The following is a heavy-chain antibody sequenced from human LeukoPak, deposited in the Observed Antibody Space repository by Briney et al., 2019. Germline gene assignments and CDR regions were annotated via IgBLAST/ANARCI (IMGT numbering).Heavy chain of an antibody. CDR2: IRSKAYRGTA. Sequence: GGSLRLSCTGSGFTFGDHAMSWVRQAPGKGLEWVGFIRSKAYRGTAEYAASVKGRFTISRDDSASIAYLQMNSLRTEDTAVYYCARGPIQLWMHNAMDVWGQGTTVTVSS. CDR1: GFTFGDHA. D-gene: IGHD5-18*01. J-gene: IGHJ6*02. CDR3: ARGPIQLWMHNAMDV. V-gene: IGHV3-49*04.